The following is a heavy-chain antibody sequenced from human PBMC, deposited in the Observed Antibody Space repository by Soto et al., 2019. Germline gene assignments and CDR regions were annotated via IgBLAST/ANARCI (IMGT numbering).Heavy chain of an antibody. J-gene: IGHJ6*03. CDR2: INPNGGGT. CDR1: GDSFNDYY. Sequence: ASVKVSCKTSGDSFNDYYIHWVRQAPGQGLEWTGWINPNGGGTKYAQKFQGRVTVTRDTSIRTVYMELSSLRSGDTAVYYCARESGGATATLDYYYFYMDVWGKGTTVTVSS. V-gene: IGHV1-2*02. D-gene: IGHD5-12*01. CDR3: ARESGGATATLDYYYFYMDV.